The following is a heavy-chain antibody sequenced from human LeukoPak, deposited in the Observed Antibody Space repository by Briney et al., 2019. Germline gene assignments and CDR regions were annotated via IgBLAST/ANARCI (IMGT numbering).Heavy chain of an antibody. CDR1: GESFSDHY. J-gene: IGHJ4*02. CDR3: ARHSPYRGFDY. Sequence: SETLSLTCAVYGESFSDHYWSWIRQSPGKGLEWIGEVNHGGSTNYNASLKSRVTISVDTSRNQFSLKLSSVTAADTAVYYCARHSPYRGFDYWGQGTLVTVSS. D-gene: IGHD1-26*01. V-gene: IGHV4-34*01. CDR2: VNHGGST.